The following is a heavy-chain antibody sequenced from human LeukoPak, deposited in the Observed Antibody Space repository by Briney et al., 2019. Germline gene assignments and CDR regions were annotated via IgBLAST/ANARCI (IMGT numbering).Heavy chain of an antibody. CDR1: GFTFSDYY. V-gene: IGHV3-11*01. CDR2: ISSSGSTI. CDR3: AREGAAAHYFDY. D-gene: IGHD6-13*01. J-gene: IGHJ4*02. Sequence: GGSLRLSCAASGFTFSDYYMSWIRQAPGKGLEWVSYISSSGSTIYYADSLKGRFTISRDDAKNSLYLQMNSLRAEDTAVYYCAREGAAAHYFDYWGQGTLVTVSS.